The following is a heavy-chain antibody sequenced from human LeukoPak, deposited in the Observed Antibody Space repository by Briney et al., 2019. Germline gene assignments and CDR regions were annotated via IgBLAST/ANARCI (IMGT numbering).Heavy chain of an antibody. V-gene: IGHV3-21*01. CDR2: ISSSGSYI. Sequence: GGSLRLSCAASGFTFSHYGMNWVRQAPGRGLEWVSSISSSGSYIHYADSVKGRFTISRDNAQTSLYLQMNSLRADDTAVYYCXXAPSSAWVFDYWGQGTLVTVSS. CDR3: XXAPSSAWVFDY. CDR1: GFTFSHYG. D-gene: IGHD6-19*01. J-gene: IGHJ4*02.